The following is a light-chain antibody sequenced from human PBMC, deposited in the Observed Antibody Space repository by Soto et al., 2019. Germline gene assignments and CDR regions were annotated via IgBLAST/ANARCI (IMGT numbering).Light chain of an antibody. Sequence: EIVMTQSPATLSVSPGERATLSCRASQTFSSYLAWYQQKPGQAPRLLIYGASTRATGIPARFSGSGSGTEFTLTISSLQSEDFAVYYCQQCNDWPLITFGQGTRLEIK. CDR3: QQCNDWPLIT. CDR1: QTFSSY. J-gene: IGKJ5*01. V-gene: IGKV3-15*01. CDR2: GAS.